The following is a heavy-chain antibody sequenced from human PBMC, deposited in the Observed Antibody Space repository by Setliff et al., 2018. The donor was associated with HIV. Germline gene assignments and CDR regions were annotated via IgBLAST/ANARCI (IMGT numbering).Heavy chain of an antibody. Sequence: SETLSLTCTVSSDSISSSYWSWIRQSPEKGLEWIGYIYHTGITNYNPSFKSRLSTSIDTSKNQFSLSLRSVTAADTAVYYCARGSWKDGAQGYFFDHWGQGTLVTVSS. J-gene: IGHJ4*02. V-gene: IGHV4-59*01. CDR2: IYHTGIT. D-gene: IGHD1-1*01. CDR3: ARGSWKDGAQGYFFDH. CDR1: SDSISSSY.